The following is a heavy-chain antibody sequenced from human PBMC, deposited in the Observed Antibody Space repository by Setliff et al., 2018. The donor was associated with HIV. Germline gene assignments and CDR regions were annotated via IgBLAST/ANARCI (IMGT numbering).Heavy chain of an antibody. CDR1: GDSIFTSIYY. Sequence: LSLTCSVSGDSIFTSIYYWGWIRQPPGKRLEWIGSIYYSGNTYYNPSLKSRVTISVDTSKNQFFLNLSSVTATDSAVYYCARLGRPYSGQGWFDPWGQGTLVTVSS. V-gene: IGHV4-39*01. J-gene: IGHJ5*02. CDR2: IYYSGNT. CDR3: ARLGRPYSGQGWFDP. D-gene: IGHD5-12*01.